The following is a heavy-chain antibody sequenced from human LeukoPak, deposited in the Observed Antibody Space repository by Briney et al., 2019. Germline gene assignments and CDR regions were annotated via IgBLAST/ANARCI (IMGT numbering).Heavy chain of an antibody. CDR2: IYSGGST. V-gene: IGHV3-53*01. J-gene: IGHJ4*02. Sequence: GGSLRLSCAASGFTFSSYAMSWVRQAPGKGLEWVSVIYSGGSTYYADSVKGRFTISRDNSKNTLYPQMNSLRAEDTAVYYCAREADYYDSSGYHPGGYYFDYWGQGTLVTVSS. CDR3: AREADYYDSSGYHPGGYYFDY. CDR1: GFTFSSYA. D-gene: IGHD3-22*01.